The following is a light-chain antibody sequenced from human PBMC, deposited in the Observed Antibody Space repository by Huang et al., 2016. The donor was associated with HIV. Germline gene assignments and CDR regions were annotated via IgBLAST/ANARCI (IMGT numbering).Light chain of an antibody. CDR1: QSVSSSY. J-gene: IGKJ3*01. Sequence: VLTQSPGTLSLSPGESATLSCRASQSVSSSYLAWYQQKPGQAHRLLIFGASSRATGIPDRYSGSGSGTDFTRTISRLEHEDFAVYYCQQYGDSLFTFGPGTKVDIK. V-gene: IGKV3-20*01. CDR3: QQYGDSLFT. CDR2: GAS.